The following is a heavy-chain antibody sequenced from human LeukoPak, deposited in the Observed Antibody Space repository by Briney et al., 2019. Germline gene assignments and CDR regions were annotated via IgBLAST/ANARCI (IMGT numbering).Heavy chain of an antibody. CDR3: APGYCSSTSCLHYFEY. V-gene: IGHV3-74*01. CDR1: GFTFSSYW. J-gene: IGHJ4*02. D-gene: IGHD2-2*01. CDR2: INSDGSST. Sequence: GGSLRLSCAASGFTFSSYWMHWVRQAPGKGLVWVSRINSDGSSTSYADSVKGRFTISRDNAKNKLYLQMNSLRAEDTAVYYCAPGYCSSTSCLHYFEYWGQGTLVTVSS.